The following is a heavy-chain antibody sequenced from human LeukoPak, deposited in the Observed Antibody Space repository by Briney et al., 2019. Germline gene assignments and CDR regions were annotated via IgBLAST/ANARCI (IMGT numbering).Heavy chain of an antibody. Sequence: GRSLRLSCAASGFTFSSYAMHWVRQAPGKGLEWVAVISYDGSNKYYADSVKGRFTISRDNSKNTLYLQMNSLRAEDTAVYYCASLNGNLFDYWGQGILVTVSS. CDR3: ASLNGNLFDY. V-gene: IGHV3-30-3*01. J-gene: IGHJ4*02. D-gene: IGHD4-23*01. CDR2: ISYDGSNK. CDR1: GFTFSSYA.